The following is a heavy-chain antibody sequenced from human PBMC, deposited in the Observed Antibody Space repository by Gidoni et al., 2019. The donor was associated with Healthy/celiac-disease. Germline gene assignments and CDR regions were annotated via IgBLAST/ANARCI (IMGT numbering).Heavy chain of an antibody. CDR2: IYYSGST. Sequence: QLQLQESGPGLVKPSETLSLTCTVSGGSISRSSYYWGWIRQPPGKGLEWIGSIYYSGSTYYNPSLKSRVTISVDTSKNQFSLKLSSVTAADTAVYYCARQVVVPAAMRGYFDYWGQGTLVTVSS. D-gene: IGHD2-2*01. V-gene: IGHV4-39*01. CDR3: ARQVVVPAAMRGYFDY. CDR1: GGSISRSSYY. J-gene: IGHJ4*02.